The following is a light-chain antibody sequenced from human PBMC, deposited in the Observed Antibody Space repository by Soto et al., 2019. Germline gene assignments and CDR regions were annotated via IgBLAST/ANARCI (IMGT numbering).Light chain of an antibody. CDR1: QSVSSY. CDR3: QQRGNWPLYT. Sequence: EIVLTQSPATLSLSPGERATLSCRASQSVSSYLAWYQQKPGQAPRLLIYGSSTRATGIPARFSGSGSGTAFTLTITSLEPEDFAVYYCQQRGNWPLYTFGQGTKLEIK. J-gene: IGKJ2*01. CDR2: GSS. V-gene: IGKV3-11*01.